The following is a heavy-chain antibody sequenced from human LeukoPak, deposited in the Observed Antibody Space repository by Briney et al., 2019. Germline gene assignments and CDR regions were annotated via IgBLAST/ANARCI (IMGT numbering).Heavy chain of an antibody. CDR2: IGGSGGST. Sequence: GSLRLSCAASGLTFSSFAMSWVRQAPGKGLEWVSAIGGSGGSTYYADSVRGRFTISRDNSKNTLYLQMNSLRAEDTAVYYCAKARIVVVPPADALDVWGQGKMVTVSS. J-gene: IGHJ3*01. CDR3: AKARIVVVPPADALDV. V-gene: IGHV3-23*01. CDR1: GLTFSSFA. D-gene: IGHD3-22*01.